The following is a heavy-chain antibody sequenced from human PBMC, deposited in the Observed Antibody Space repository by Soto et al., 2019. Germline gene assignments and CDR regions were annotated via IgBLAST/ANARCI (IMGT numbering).Heavy chain of an antibody. V-gene: IGHV3-15*07. D-gene: IGHD5-18*01. CDR2: IRSKTYGGTT. J-gene: IGHJ4*02. CDR1: GFTFGNAY. CDR3: TRWFTAMVTPFDY. Sequence: PGGSLRLSCAAYGFTFGNAYMNWIRHAPGKGLEWVGRIRSKTYGGTTDYAASVKGRFTISRDDSKSTPYLQMNSLKTEDTAVYYCTRWFTAMVTPFDYWGQGTLVTVSS.